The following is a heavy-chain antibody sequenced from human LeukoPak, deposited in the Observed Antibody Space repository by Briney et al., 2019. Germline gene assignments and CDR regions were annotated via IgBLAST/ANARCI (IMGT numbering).Heavy chain of an antibody. J-gene: IGHJ4*02. CDR3: ARVTMVRGVIPPYFDS. V-gene: IGHV4-38-2*02. Sequence: SETLSLTCSVSNYSFSSAYYWGWIRQPPGKGLEWIGSIFHSGSTYKNPSLKGRVTLSVDTSKNQFSLKMTSVTAADTAVYYCARVTMVRGVIPPYFDSWGQGTLVTVSS. CDR2: IFHSGST. CDR1: NYSFSSAYY. D-gene: IGHD3-10*01.